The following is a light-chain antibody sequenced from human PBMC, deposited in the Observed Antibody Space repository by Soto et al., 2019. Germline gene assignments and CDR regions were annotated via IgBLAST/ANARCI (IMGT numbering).Light chain of an antibody. J-gene: IGKJ4*01. V-gene: IGKV3-15*01. CDR1: QSISSN. CDR2: GTS. Sequence: ETVMTQSPATLSLSPGEIATLSCRASQSISSNLAWYQQKPGQAPRLLIYGTSTRATGIPARFTGSGSGTEFTLTISSLQSEDFAVYYCQQYNNWPLTFGGGTKVDIK. CDR3: QQYNNWPLT.